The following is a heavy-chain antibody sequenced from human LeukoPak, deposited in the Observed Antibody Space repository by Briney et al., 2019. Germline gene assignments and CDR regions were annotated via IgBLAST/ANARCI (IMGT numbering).Heavy chain of an antibody. CDR2: IYTSGST. D-gene: IGHD6-6*01. J-gene: IGHJ4*02. Sequence: PSQTLPLTCTVSGGSISSGSYHWSWIRQPAGKGLEWIGRIYTSGSTKYNPSLKSRVTISVDTSKNQFSLKLSSVTAADTAVYYCARDKGTSYLSSFDYWGQGTLVTVSS. CDR1: GGSISSGSYH. V-gene: IGHV4-61*02. CDR3: ARDKGTSYLSSFDY.